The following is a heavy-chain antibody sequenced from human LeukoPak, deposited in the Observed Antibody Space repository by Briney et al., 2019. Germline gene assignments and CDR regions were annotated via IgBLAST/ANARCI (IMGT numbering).Heavy chain of an antibody. CDR1: GVTFSNYA. CDR2: ISYDGSNK. J-gene: IGHJ6*02. V-gene: IGHV3-30-3*01. Sequence: GGSLGLSCAASGVTFSNYAMHWVRQAPGKGLEWVAVISYDGSNKHYADSVKGRFTISRDNSKNTLYLQMTSLRAEDTAVYYCARDNMAAPGNSYYYGLDVWGQGTAVTVSS. D-gene: IGHD6-13*01. CDR3: ARDNMAAPGNSYYYGLDV.